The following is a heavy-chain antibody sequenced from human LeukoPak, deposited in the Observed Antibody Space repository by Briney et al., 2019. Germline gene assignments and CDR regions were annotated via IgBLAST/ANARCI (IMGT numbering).Heavy chain of an antibody. CDR1: GFTITMFA. V-gene: IGHV3-49*04. CDR3: PRKYNTQDFDY. D-gene: IGHD1-14*01. J-gene: IGHJ4*02. CDR2: IRSSPNGATT. Sequence: PGRSLRLSCTTSGFTITMFAINWVRQAPGKGLEWVGLIRSSPNGATTEYAASVKGRFNISRDDSKNIAYLLMNSLKSEDTARYYCPRKYNTQDFDYWGQGILVTVSS.